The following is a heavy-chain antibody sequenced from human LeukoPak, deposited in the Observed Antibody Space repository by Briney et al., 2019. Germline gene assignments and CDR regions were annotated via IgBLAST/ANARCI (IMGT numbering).Heavy chain of an antibody. Sequence: KLSQTLSLTCAISGDSVSSNSAAWNWIRQSPSRGLEWLGRTYYRSKWYNDYAVSVKNRITINPDTSKNQFSLQLNSVTPEDTAVYYCARDTVLMVYAMGKFDYWGQGTLVTVSS. CDR2: TYYRSKWYN. D-gene: IGHD2-8*01. V-gene: IGHV6-1*01. CDR3: ARDTVLMVYAMGKFDY. CDR1: GDSVSSNSAA. J-gene: IGHJ4*02.